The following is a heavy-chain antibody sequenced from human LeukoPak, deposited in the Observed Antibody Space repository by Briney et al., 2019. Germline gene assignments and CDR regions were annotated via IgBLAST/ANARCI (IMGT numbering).Heavy chain of an antibody. V-gene: IGHV3-21*01. CDR3: ARADCSSSTCYLRRSWFDP. D-gene: IGHD2-2*01. J-gene: IGHJ5*02. Sequence: KPGGSLRLSCAASGFTLSNYDMNWVRQAPGKGLEWVSSMSTSSRYIYYKDSVRGRFTISRDDAKNSLYLEMNSLRAEDTAVYYCARADCSSSTCYLRRSWFDPWGQGTLVTVSS. CDR1: GFTLSNYD. CDR2: MSTSSRYI.